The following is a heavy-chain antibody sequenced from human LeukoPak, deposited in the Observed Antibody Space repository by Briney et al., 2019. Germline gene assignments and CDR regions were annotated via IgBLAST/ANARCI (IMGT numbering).Heavy chain of an antibody. CDR2: MSYSGST. CDR3: ARFYTTSQYGSGYMDV. Sequence: SETLSLTCTVSGGSISSSSYYWGWIRQPPGKGLEWIGSMSYSGSTYYNPSLKSRVTIAVDTSKTQFSLRLSSVTAADTAVYYCARFYTTSQYGSGYMDVWGKGTTVTVSS. V-gene: IGHV4-39*01. J-gene: IGHJ6*03. D-gene: IGHD3-10*01. CDR1: GGSISSSSYY.